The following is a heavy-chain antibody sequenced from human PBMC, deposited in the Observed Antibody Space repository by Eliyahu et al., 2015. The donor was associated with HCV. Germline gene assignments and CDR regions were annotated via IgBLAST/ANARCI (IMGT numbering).Heavy chain of an antibody. V-gene: IGHV1-8*01. CDR2: MNPNSGDT. D-gene: IGHD2-15*01. CDR1: GYSFTSHD. CDR3: ARGPRYCSGGYCYYSDY. Sequence: QVHLEQSGAEVKKPGASVKVSCKASGYSFTSHDINWVRQATGQGPEWMGWMNPNSGDTGYAQKFQGRVTMTRNISITTAYMELTSLRSEDTAVYYCARGPRYCSGGYCYYSDYWGQGTLVIVSS. J-gene: IGHJ4*02.